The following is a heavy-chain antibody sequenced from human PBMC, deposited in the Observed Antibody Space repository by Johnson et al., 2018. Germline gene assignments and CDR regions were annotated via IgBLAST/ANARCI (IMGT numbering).Heavy chain of an antibody. CDR3: ATPWKDTVGNYSYMDV. J-gene: IGHJ6*03. Sequence: QVQLVQSGAEVKKPGASVKVSCKASGYSFTSYAMHWVRQAPGQRLEWMGWSNAGNGNTKYSQKFQGRVTITRDTSASTAYMERSSLRSEDTAVYYCATPWKDTVGNYSYMDVWGKGTTVTVSS. V-gene: IGHV1-3*01. D-gene: IGHD5-12*01. CDR1: GYSFTSYA. CDR2: SNAGNGNT.